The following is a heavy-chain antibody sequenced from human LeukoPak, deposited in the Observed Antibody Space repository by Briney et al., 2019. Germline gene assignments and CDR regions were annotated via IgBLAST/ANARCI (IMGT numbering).Heavy chain of an antibody. CDR1: GGPTVGNT. J-gene: IGHJ6*03. Sequence: PSETLSLPGLSPGGPTVGNTGGWIRSPPGKELGWIGYIYYSGSTNYNPSLKSRVTISVDTSKNQFSLKLSSVTAADTAVYYCARDTRYYYMDVWGKGTTVTASS. CDR3: ARDTRYYYMDV. CDR2: IYYSGST. V-gene: IGHV4-59*13.